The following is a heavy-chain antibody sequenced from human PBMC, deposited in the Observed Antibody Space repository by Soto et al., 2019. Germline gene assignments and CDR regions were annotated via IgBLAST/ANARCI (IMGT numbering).Heavy chain of an antibody. V-gene: IGHV1-58*01. CDR1: GFNFSATA. CDR3: AADPYYYDSSDYYSFDQ. J-gene: IGHJ4*02. CDR2: IVVGSGNT. D-gene: IGHD3-22*01. Sequence: ASVKVACKASGFNFSATAVQRVRQARRQRLEWIGWIVVGSGNTNYAQNFQERVTITRDMSTSTAYMDVSSLRSEDTAVYYCAADPYYYDSSDYYSFDQWGQGSLVTVSS.